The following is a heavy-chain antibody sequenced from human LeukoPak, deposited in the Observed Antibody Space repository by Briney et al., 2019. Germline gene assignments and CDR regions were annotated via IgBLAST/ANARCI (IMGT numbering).Heavy chain of an antibody. Sequence: GGSLRLSCAASGFTFDSYNMNWVRQAPGKGLEWVASIRSYGSYIHYADSVKGRSTISRDDAKKSLYLQMNSLRAEDTAVYYCARFSEVYYYVDVWGTGTTVTVSS. D-gene: IGHD2/OR15-2a*01. CDR3: ARFSEVYYYVDV. CDR1: GFTFDSYN. J-gene: IGHJ6*03. V-gene: IGHV3-21*01. CDR2: IRSYGSYI.